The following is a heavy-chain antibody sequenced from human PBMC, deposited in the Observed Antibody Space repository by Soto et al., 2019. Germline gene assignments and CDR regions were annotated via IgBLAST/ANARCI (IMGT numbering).Heavy chain of an antibody. V-gene: IGHV3-48*02. CDR1: GFTFSAYT. CDR3: ARTGANVGLHV. CDR2: INSGHNSI. D-gene: IGHD1-7*01. J-gene: IGHJ6*02. Sequence: QRLSCAGSGFTFSAYTMHWGREAPGKGLEWVSYINSGHNSIYCADSLKGRFTISRDDAKGSLYLQMNSLRDEDTALHYCARTGANVGLHVWGQGTTVTASS.